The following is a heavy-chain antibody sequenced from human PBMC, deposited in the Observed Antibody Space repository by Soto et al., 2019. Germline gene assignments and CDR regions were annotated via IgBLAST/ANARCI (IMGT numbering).Heavy chain of an antibody. CDR3: ARGFAQQLDGAYYYYGMDV. CDR1: GRCFSGYY. D-gene: IGHD6-13*01. CDR2: INHSGST. J-gene: IGHJ6*02. V-gene: IGHV4-34*01. Sequence: SEIRSLNCAVYGRCFSGYYWSWIRRPPGKGLEWIGEINHSGSTNHNPSLKSRVTISVDTSKNQFSLKLSSVTAADTAVYYCARGFAQQLDGAYYYYGMDVWGQGTTVTVSS.